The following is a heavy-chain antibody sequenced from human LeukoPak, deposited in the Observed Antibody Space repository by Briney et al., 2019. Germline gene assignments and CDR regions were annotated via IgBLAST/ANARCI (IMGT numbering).Heavy chain of an antibody. Sequence: GASVKVSCKASGYTFTSYDINWVRQATGQGLEWMGWMNPNSGNTGYAQKFQGRVTMTRNTSISTAYMELSSLRSEDTAVYYCARAAIRGIVGATTLGYWGQGTLVTVSS. CDR2: MNPNSGNT. D-gene: IGHD1-26*01. V-gene: IGHV1-8*01. J-gene: IGHJ4*02. CDR1: GYTFTSYD. CDR3: ARAAIRGIVGATTLGY.